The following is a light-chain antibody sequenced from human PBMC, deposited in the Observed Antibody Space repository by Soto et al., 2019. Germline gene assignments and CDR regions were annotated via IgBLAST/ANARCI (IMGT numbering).Light chain of an antibody. CDR1: QSVSKN. CDR2: DAS. J-gene: IGKJ1*01. CDR3: QHYNNWPPWT. Sequence: ILMKQAPATLSVSPGERATLSCRASQSVSKNLAWYHQKPGQAPRLLIHDASTRATGIPARFSGSGSGTEVTLNTSGLQSEDFAVYYCQHYNNWPPWTFGQGTKVEIK. V-gene: IGKV3-15*01.